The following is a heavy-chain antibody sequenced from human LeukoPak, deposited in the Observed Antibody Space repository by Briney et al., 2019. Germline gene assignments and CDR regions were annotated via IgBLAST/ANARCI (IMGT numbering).Heavy chain of an antibody. CDR1: GFTFSSYS. Sequence: GGSLRLSCAASGFTFSSYSLNWVRQAPGKGLEWVSGISWNSGSIGYADSVKGRFTISRDNAKNSLYLQMNSLRAEDTALYYCAKHPFDYWGQGTLVTVSS. CDR3: AKHPFDY. V-gene: IGHV3-9*01. CDR2: ISWNSGSI. J-gene: IGHJ4*02.